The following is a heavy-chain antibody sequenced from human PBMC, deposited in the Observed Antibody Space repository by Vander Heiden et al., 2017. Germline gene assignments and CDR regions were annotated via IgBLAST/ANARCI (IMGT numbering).Heavy chain of an antibody. V-gene: IGHV1-18*01. D-gene: IGHD3-16*01. Sequence: QVQLVQSGGETKKPGASVKVSCKASGYKFTHYGISWVRQAPGQGPEWMGWIAAYNGKTKYAPKVQGRLTLTIEPSADTAYMDMRSLTSDDTAVYFCARELEPGPLYYDSGMDVWGQGTTVTVSS. CDR1: GYKFTHYG. CDR2: IAAYNGKT. CDR3: ARELEPGPLYYDSGMDV. J-gene: IGHJ6*02.